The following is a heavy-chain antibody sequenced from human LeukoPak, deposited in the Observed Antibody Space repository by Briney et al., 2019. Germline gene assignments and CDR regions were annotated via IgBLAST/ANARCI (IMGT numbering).Heavy chain of an antibody. J-gene: IGHJ4*02. Sequence: TASETLSLTCTVSGGSISGDYWSWIRQPPGKGLEYIGYIYYSGTGSTNYNPSLKSRVTISVDTSKNQFSLKLSSATAADTAVYYCASLSTLYGDWYYFDYWGQGTLVTVSS. D-gene: IGHD4-17*01. CDR2: IYYSGTGST. CDR1: GGSISGDY. CDR3: ASLSTLYGDWYYFDY. V-gene: IGHV4-59*01.